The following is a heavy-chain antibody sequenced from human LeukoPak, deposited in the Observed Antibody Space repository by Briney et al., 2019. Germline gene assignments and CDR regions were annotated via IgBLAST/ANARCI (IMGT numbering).Heavy chain of an antibody. J-gene: IGHJ4*02. CDR1: GGSFSGYY. CDR3: ARDLRYSSGRYVDY. CDR2: INHSGST. D-gene: IGHD6-19*01. Sequence: SETLSLTCAVYGGSFSGYYWSWIRQPPGKGLEWIGEINHSGSTNYNPSLKSRVTISVDKSKNQFSLKLSSVTAADTAVYYCARDLRYSSGRYVDYWGQGTLVTVSS. V-gene: IGHV4-34*01.